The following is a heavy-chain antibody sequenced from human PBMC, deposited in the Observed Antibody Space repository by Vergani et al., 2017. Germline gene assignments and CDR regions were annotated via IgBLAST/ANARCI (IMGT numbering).Heavy chain of an antibody. CDR2: IYTSGST. CDR1: GGSISSGSYY. V-gene: IGHV4-61*02. D-gene: IGHD3-9*01. CDR3: ARTESFILRYFHWAL. Sequence: QVQLQESGPGLVKPSQTLSLTCTVSGGSISSGSYYWSWIRQPAGKGLEWIGRIYTSGSTNYNPSLKSRVTMSVDTSKNQFSLEVTSVTAADTAIYFCARTESFILRYFHWALWGQGTLVTVSS. J-gene: IGHJ4*02.